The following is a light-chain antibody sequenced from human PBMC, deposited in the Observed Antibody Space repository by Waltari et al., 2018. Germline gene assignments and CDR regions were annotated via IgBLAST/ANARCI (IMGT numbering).Light chain of an antibody. V-gene: IGKV4-1*01. CDR2: WAS. J-gene: IGKJ5*01. CDR3: QQYYSTPIT. CDR1: QSVLYSSNNKNY. Sequence: DIMMTQSPDSLAVSLGERAPINCKSSQSVLYSSNNKNYLAWYQQKPGQPPKLLIYWASTRESGVPYRFSGSGSGTDFTLTISSLQAEDVAVYYCQQYYSTPITFGQGTRLEIK.